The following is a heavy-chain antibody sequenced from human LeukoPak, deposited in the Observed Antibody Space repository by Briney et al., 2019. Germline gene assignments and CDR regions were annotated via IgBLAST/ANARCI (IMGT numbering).Heavy chain of an antibody. J-gene: IGHJ4*02. CDR2: IYYSGST. D-gene: IGHD2-2*01. CDR3: AASEGSDRDY. V-gene: IGHV4-61*01. Sequence: KPSETLSLTCTVSGGSVSSGSYYWSWIRQPPGKGLEWIGYIYYSGSTNYNPSLKSRVTISVDTSKNQFSLKLSSVTAADTAVYYCAASEGSDRDYWGQGTLVTVSS. CDR1: GGSVSSGSYY.